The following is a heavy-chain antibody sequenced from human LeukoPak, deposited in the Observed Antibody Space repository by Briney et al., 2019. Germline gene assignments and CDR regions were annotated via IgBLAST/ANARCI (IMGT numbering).Heavy chain of an antibody. CDR3: ARSGGVVVPAEGPQGHYYYNYYMDV. J-gene: IGHJ6*03. Sequence: GGCLRLSCAASGFTFSTYNMNWVRQAPGKGLEWVSYISSSSSTMYYADSVKGRFTISRDNAKSSLYLQMNSLRAEDTAVYYCARSGGVVVPAEGPQGHYYYNYYMDVWGKGTTVTVSS. CDR2: ISSSSSTM. CDR1: GFTFSTYN. D-gene: IGHD2-2*01. V-gene: IGHV3-48*01.